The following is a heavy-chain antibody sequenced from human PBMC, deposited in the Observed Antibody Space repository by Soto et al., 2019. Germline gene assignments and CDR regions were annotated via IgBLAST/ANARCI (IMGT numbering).Heavy chain of an antibody. Sequence: PGGSLRLSCVDSGFTFSDSWMAWVRQFPGRGLEWVANINEDGSVKNYVDSVRGRFTVSRDNAKNSLHLQMNSLRADDTALYYYTRDRAYNRFDFWGQGTLVTVSS. J-gene: IGHJ4*02. CDR1: GFTFSDSW. CDR3: TRDRAYNRFDF. CDR2: INEDGSVK. V-gene: IGHV3-7*01. D-gene: IGHD1-1*01.